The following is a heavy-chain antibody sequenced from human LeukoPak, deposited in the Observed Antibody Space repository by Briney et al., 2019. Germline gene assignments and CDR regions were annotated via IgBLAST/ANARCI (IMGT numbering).Heavy chain of an antibody. V-gene: IGHV2-5*02. CDR3: AHYGDYRFLYYFDH. D-gene: IGHD4-17*01. CDR1: GFSLRTTGVG. J-gene: IGHJ4*02. CDR2: IYWDDNK. Sequence: ESGPTLVNPTQTLTLTCTFSGFSLRTTGVGVGWVRQPPGKALEWLALIYWDDNKLYTPSLRSTVTITKDTSKNQVVLTMTNMAPVDTATYYCAHYGDYRFLYYFDHWGQGALATVSS.